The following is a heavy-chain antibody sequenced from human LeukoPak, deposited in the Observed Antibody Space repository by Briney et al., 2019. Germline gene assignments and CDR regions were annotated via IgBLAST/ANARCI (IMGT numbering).Heavy chain of an antibody. J-gene: IGHJ4*02. D-gene: IGHD3-10*01. V-gene: IGHV3-33*06. CDR3: ANADGYYGSGSYDY. Sequence: GGSLRLSCAASGFTFSSYGMHWVRQAPGKGLEWVAVIWYDGSNKYYADSVKGRFTISRDNSKNTLYLQMKSLRAEDTAVYYCANADGYYGSGSYDYWGQGTLVTVSS. CDR2: IWYDGSNK. CDR1: GFTFSSYG.